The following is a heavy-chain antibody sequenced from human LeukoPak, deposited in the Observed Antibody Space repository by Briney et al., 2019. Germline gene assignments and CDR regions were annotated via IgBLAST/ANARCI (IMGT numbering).Heavy chain of an antibody. CDR2: IYSGGST. CDR1: GFNVSSNY. CDR3: ARDYDSSGYHYWYFDL. D-gene: IGHD3-22*01. V-gene: IGHV3-53*01. Sequence: GGSLRLSCAASGFNVSSNYMSWVRQAPGKGLEWVSVIYSGGSTYYADSVKGRFTISRDSSKSTLYLQMNSPRAEDTAVYYCARDYDSSGYHYWYFDLWGRGTLVTVSS. J-gene: IGHJ2*01.